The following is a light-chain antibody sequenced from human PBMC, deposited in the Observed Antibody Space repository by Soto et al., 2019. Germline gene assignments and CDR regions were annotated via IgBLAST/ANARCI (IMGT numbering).Light chain of an antibody. CDR3: NSYGGNTNVV. CDR1: SSDVGGYDF. V-gene: IGLV2-8*01. CDR2: EVS. J-gene: IGLJ2*01. Sequence: QSALTQPPSASGSPGQSVTISCTGTSSDVGGYDFVSWYQQHPGKAPKILIYEVSKRASGVPDRFSGSKSGNTASLTVSGLQPDDEADYYCNSYGGNTNVVFGGGTKRTVL.